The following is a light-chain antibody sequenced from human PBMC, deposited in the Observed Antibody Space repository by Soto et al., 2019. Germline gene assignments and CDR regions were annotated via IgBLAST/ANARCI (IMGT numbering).Light chain of an antibody. CDR3: QQYAGSPQT. CDR2: GAS. V-gene: IGKV3-15*01. Sequence: EREMKKSPVTLSVSVGESVTLSFRASQRVGSNLTWYQQKPGQAPSLLIYGASTRATGIPTRFSGSGSGRQFTLTISSLQSEDFAAYYCQQYAGSPQTFGHGTKVDIK. CDR1: QRVGSN. J-gene: IGKJ1*01.